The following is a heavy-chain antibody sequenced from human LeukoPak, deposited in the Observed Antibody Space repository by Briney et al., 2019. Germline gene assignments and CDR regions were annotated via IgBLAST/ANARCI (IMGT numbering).Heavy chain of an antibody. Sequence: SETLSLTCTVSGGSISSYSYYWAWIRQPPGKGLEWIGSVSYSGISNYNPSLKGRVTISVDTSKNQFSLNLSSLTAADTAVYYCARQSVEMATDYWGQGTLVTVSS. V-gene: IGHV4-39*01. CDR3: ARQSVEMATDY. CDR2: VSYSGIS. CDR1: GGSISSYSYY. J-gene: IGHJ4*02. D-gene: IGHD5-24*01.